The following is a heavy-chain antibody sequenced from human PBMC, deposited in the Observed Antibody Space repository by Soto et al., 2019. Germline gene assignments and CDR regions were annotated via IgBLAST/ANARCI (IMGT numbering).Heavy chain of an antibody. CDR1: GGSISSDY. J-gene: IGHJ4*02. CDR2: ICYSGST. Sequence: QVQLQESGPGLVKHSETLSLTCTVSGGSISSDYWSWIRQPPGKGLEWIGYICYSGSTNYNPSLKSRVTISVDTSKNQFSLKLSSVTAADTAVYYCARRYGPGFDYWGQGTLVTVSS. D-gene: IGHD4-17*01. CDR3: ARRYGPGFDY. V-gene: IGHV4-59*08.